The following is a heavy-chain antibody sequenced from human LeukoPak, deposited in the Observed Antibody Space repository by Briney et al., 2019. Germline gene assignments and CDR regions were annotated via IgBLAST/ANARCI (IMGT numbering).Heavy chain of an antibody. CDR2: IYPADSDT. V-gene: IGHV5-51*01. J-gene: IGHJ4*02. CDR1: GYSFPDYW. CDR3: ARRRGDGYKSPFDY. Sequence: GESLKISCKGSGYSFPDYWIDWVRQMPGQGLEWMGIIYPADSDTRYSPSFQGQVTISADKSINTAYLQWSTLKASDTATYYCARRRGDGYKSPFDYWGQGTLVT. D-gene: IGHD5-24*01.